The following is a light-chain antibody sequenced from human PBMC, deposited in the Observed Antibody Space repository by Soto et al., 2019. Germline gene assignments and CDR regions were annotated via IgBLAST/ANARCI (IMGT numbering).Light chain of an antibody. CDR3: PQLNTYPWT. CDR2: AAS. CDR1: QVITND. V-gene: IGKV1-17*01. Sequence: DIQMTQSPSSLSASVGDRVTMTCRASQVITNDLGWYQQKPGKAPKRLIYAASTLQSGVPSRFSGSGSGTEFTLTISSLQPEDVATYYCPQLNTYPWTFGQGTKVEIK. J-gene: IGKJ1*01.